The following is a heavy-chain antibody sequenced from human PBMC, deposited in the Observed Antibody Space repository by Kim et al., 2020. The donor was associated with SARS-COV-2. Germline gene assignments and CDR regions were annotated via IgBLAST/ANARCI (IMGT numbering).Heavy chain of an antibody. J-gene: IGHJ3*02. CDR3: ARGESSGYYYNDWGAFDI. CDR1: GGSISSSSYY. V-gene: IGHV4-39*07. CDR2: IYFSGST. Sequence: SETLSLTCTVSGGSISSSSYYWGWIRQPPGKGLEWIGSIYFSGSTYYNPSLKSRVTISVDTSKNQFSLKLSSVTAADTAVYYCARGESSGYYYNDWGAFDIWGQGTMVTVSS. D-gene: IGHD3-22*01.